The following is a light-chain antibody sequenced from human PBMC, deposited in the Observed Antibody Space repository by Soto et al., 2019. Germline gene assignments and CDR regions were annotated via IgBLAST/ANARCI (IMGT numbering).Light chain of an antibody. Sequence: QSVLTQPASVSGSPGQSITISCTGTSSDVGGYDYVSWYQLHPGKAPKLMGFEVSKRPSGVSYPFSGSKSGKTASLTISGRQAEDEADYFCSSYSISTAYLFGTGTKVTVL. V-gene: IGLV2-14*01. CDR1: SSDVGGYDY. CDR2: EVS. J-gene: IGLJ1*01. CDR3: SSYSISTAYL.